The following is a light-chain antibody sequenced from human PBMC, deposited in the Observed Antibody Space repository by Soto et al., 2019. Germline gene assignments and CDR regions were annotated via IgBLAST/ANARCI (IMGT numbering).Light chain of an antibody. CDR3: QQANSFPYT. J-gene: IGKJ2*01. CDR1: QGISRR. Sequence: DIQMTQSPSSVSASVGDRVTIICRASQGISRRLAWYQQKPGKAPNLLIYEAYSLQSGVPSRFSGSRSGTDFTLTISVLQPEDFATYYCQQANSFPYTFGQGTKLEIK. V-gene: IGKV1-12*01. CDR2: EAY.